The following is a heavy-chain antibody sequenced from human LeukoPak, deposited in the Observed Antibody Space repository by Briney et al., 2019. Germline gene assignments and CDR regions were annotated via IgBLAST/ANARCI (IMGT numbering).Heavy chain of an antibody. V-gene: IGHV4-34*01. Sequence: SETLSLTCAVYGGSFSGYYWSWIRQPPGKGLEWIGEINHSGSTNYNPSLKSRVTISVDTSKNQFSLKLSSVTAADTAVYYCATWGVGYCSSTSCYPSDYWGQGTLVTVSS. D-gene: IGHD2-2*03. CDR2: INHSGST. CDR3: ATWGVGYCSSTSCYPSDY. J-gene: IGHJ4*02. CDR1: GGSFSGYY.